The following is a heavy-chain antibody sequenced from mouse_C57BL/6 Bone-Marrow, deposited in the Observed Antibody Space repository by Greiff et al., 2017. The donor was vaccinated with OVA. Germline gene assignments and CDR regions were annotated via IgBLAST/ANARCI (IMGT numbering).Heavy chain of an antibody. V-gene: IGHV2-9-1*01. Sequence: QVQLKESGPGLVAPSQSLSITCTVSGFSLTSYAISWVRQPPGKGLEWLGVISTGGGTNYNSALKSRLSISKDNSKSQVFLKMNSLQTDDTARYYCARNGPDYDPPFAYWGQGTLVTVSA. CDR2: ISTGGGT. D-gene: IGHD2-4*01. CDR3: ARNGPDYDPPFAY. CDR1: GFSLTSYA. J-gene: IGHJ3*01.